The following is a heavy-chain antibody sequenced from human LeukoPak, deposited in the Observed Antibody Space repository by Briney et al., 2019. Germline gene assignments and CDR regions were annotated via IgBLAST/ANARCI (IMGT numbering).Heavy chain of an antibody. CDR1: GYTFTSYD. Sequence: ASVKVSCKASGYTFTSYDINWVRQATGQGLEWMGWTNPNSGNTGYAQKFQGRVTMTRNTSISTAYMELSSLRSEDTAVYYCATSYCSSTSCYLVDPWGQGTLVTVSS. J-gene: IGHJ5*02. CDR2: TNPNSGNT. CDR3: ATSYCSSTSCYLVDP. D-gene: IGHD2-2*01. V-gene: IGHV1-8*01.